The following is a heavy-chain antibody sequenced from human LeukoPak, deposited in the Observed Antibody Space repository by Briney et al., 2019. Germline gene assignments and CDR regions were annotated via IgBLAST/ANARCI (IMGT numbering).Heavy chain of an antibody. J-gene: IGHJ4*02. CDR1: GFTFSDYW. D-gene: IGHD3-10*01. Sequence: PGGSLRLSCAASGFTFSDYWMHWVRQAPGKGLVWVSRISSDGSRVTYADSVKGRFTISRDNSKNTLYLQMNSLRAEDTAVYYCAREVGGEGDYWGQGTLVTVSS. V-gene: IGHV3-74*01. CDR2: ISSDGSRV. CDR3: AREVGGEGDY.